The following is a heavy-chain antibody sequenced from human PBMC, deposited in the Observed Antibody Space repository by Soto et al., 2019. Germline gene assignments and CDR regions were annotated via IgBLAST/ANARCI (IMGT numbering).Heavy chain of an antibody. CDR2: IRGKAYGGTT. D-gene: IGHD1-1*01. CDR3: ARYRIAPELSDFDY. J-gene: IGHJ4*02. Sequence: PGGSLRPSCTASGFNFGGDALRWVRLAPGKGLEWVGYIRGKAYGGTTEYAASVRGRFIISRDDSRSIACLQMNSLKTEDTAVYYCARYRIAPELSDFDYWGRGTLVTVS. CDR1: GFNFGGDA. V-gene: IGHV3-49*04.